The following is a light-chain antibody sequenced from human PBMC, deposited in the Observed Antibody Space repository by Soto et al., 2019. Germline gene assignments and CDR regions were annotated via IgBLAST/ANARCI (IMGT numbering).Light chain of an antibody. CDR3: QLGRT. V-gene: IGKV3-15*01. CDR1: QSVSSN. J-gene: IGKJ1*01. CDR2: GAS. Sequence: EIVMTQSPATLSVSPGERATLSCRASQSVSSNLAWYQQKPGQAPRLLIYGASTRATGIPARFSGSGSGTEFTLTISSLQSEDFAVYYCQLGRTFGQGTKV.